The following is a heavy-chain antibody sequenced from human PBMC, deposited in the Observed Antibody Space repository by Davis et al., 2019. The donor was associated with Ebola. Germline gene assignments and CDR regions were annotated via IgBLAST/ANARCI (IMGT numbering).Heavy chain of an antibody. CDR2: IKQDGSEK. CDR1: GFTFSSSW. D-gene: IGHD3-10*01. CDR3: AILKGTYGMDV. J-gene: IGHJ6*02. V-gene: IGHV3-7*01. Sequence: GESLKISCAASGFTFSSSWMHWVRQAPGKGLEWVANIKQDGSEKYYVDSMKGRFTISRDNAKNSLYLQMSRLRAEDTAVYYCAILKGTYGMDVWGQGTTVTVSS.